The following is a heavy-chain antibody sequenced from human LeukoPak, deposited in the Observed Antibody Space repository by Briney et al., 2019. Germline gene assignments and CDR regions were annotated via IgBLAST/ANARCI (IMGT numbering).Heavy chain of an antibody. CDR3: ASDVDTAMGGTY. D-gene: IGHD5-18*01. V-gene: IGHV4-34*01. J-gene: IGHJ4*02. Sequence: SETLSLTCAVYGGSFGGYYWNWIRQPPGKGLEWIGETNHSGSTNYNPSLKSRVTISVDTSKNQFSLKLSSVTAADTAVYYCASDVDTAMGGTYWGQGTLVTVSS. CDR1: GGSFGGYY. CDR2: TNHSGST.